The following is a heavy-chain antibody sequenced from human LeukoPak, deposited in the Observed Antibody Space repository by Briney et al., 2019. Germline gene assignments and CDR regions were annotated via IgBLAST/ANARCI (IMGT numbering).Heavy chain of an antibody. J-gene: IGHJ6*03. V-gene: IGHV1-18*01. CDR2: ISAYNGNT. D-gene: IGHD3-3*01. CDR1: GYTFTSYG. CDR3: ARDGVRFLEWLSTPNYYYYYYMDV. Sequence: ASVKVSCKASGYTFTSYGISWVRQAPGQGLEWMGWISAYNGNTNYAQKLQGRVTMTTDTSTSTAYMELRSLRSDDTAVYYCARDGVRFLEWLSTPNYYYYYYMDVWGKGTTVTVSS.